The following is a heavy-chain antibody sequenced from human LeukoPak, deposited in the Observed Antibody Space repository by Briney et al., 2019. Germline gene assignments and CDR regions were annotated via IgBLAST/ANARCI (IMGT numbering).Heavy chain of an antibody. V-gene: IGHV4-34*01. D-gene: IGHD2-2*01. CDR2: INHSGGT. J-gene: IGHJ4*02. CDR3: AGRRSCTSCYVTFDY. Sequence: ASETLSLTCAVYGGSFSGYYWSWIRQPPGKGLEWIGEINHSGGTNYNPSLKSRVTISVDTSKNQFSLKLSSVTAADTAVYYCAGRRSCTSCYVTFDYWGQGTLVTVSS. CDR1: GGSFSGYY.